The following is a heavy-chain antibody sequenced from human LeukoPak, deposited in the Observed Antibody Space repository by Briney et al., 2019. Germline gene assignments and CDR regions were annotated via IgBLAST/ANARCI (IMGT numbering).Heavy chain of an antibody. CDR1: GGSLSSHY. D-gene: IGHD6-19*01. CDR2: HSYRGST. CDR3: GRVPRPGSSCWYGVPIDY. J-gene: IGHJ4*02. Sequence: SDTLSLTCIVSGGSLSSHYWIWIRQPPGKGLEWIGYHSYRGSTNYNLSLKSRLTISVVTSKSQFSLQLNSVTPADTAVYYCGRVPRPGSSCWYGVPIDYWGQGTLVTVSS. V-gene: IGHV4-59*11.